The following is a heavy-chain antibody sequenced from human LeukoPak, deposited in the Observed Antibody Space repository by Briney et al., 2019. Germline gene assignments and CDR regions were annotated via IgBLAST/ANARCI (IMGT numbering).Heavy chain of an antibody. CDR2: ISGSGVST. Sequence: GGSLRLSCAASGFTFSSYTMTWVRQVPGKGLEWVSSISGSGVSTYYADSVKGRFTVSRDNSKNTLYLQMNSLRAEDTAVYYCAKDLAVAGTWGQGTLVTVSS. J-gene: IGHJ4*02. D-gene: IGHD6-19*01. V-gene: IGHV3-23*01. CDR1: GFTFSSYT. CDR3: AKDLAVAGT.